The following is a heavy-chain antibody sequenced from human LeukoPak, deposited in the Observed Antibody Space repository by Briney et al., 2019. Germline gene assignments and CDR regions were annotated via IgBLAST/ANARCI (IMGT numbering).Heavy chain of an antibody. CDR2: IWYDGSNK. J-gene: IGHJ4*02. CDR1: GFTFSSYG. D-gene: IGHD4-23*01. Sequence: GGSLRLSCAASGFTFSSYGMHWVRQAPGKGLEWVAVIWYDGSNKYYADSVKGRFTISRDNSKNTLYLQMNSLRAEDTAVYYCAKGDYGGNPLDYWGQGTLVTVSS. CDR3: AKGDYGGNPLDY. V-gene: IGHV3-30*02.